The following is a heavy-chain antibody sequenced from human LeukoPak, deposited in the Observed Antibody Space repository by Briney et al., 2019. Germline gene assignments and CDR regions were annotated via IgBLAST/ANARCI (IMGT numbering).Heavy chain of an antibody. D-gene: IGHD4-11*01. V-gene: IGHV4-39*07. CDR1: GASISSSIYY. CDR2: FHYSGTT. CDR3: ATDLVTPASNYPYYYYYGMDV. Sequence: SETLSLTCTVSGASISSSIYYWGWIRQPPGKGLEWIGNFHYSGTTYFNPSLKSRVTISVGTSKIQFSLKLSSVTAADTAVYYCATDLVTPASNYPYYYYYGMDVWGQGTTVTVSS. J-gene: IGHJ6*02.